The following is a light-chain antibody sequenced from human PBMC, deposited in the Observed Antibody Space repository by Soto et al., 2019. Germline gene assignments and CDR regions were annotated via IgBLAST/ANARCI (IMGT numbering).Light chain of an antibody. V-gene: IGKV1-5*03. CDR1: QTISSW. J-gene: IGKJ1*01. CDR2: KAS. Sequence: DIQLTQSPSFRSPSIGESVTITCRACQTISSWLAWYQQKPGKAPKLLIYKASTLKSGVPSRFSGSGSGTEFTLTISSLQPDDFATYYCQHYNSYSEAFGQGTKVDI. CDR3: QHYNSYSEA.